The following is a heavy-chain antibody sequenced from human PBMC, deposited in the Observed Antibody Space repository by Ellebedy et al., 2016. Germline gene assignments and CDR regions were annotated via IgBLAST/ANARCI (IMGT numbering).Heavy chain of an antibody. Sequence: GSLRLSXSVSGGSIVPYYWSWTRQPPGKGLEWIGYVYFTGSTNYNPSLESRVTISVDTSKNHFSLKLRSMTPADTAVYYCARTPLLLVGPRQEWYFDLWGRGTLVTVSS. CDR2: VYFTGST. V-gene: IGHV4-59*01. J-gene: IGHJ2*01. CDR3: ARTPLLLVGPRQEWYFDL. CDR1: GGSIVPYY. D-gene: IGHD1-26*01.